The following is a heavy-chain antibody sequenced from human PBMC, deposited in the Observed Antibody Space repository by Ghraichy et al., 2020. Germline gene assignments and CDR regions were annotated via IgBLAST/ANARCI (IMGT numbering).Heavy chain of an antibody. CDR2: ISSSSSTI. CDR3: ARDLIAAALDY. Sequence: AGSLRLSCAASGFTFSSYSMNWVRQAPGKGLEWVSYISSSSSTIYYADSVKGRFTISRDNAKNSLYLQMNSLRAEDTAVYYCARDLIAAALDYWGQGTLVTVSS. J-gene: IGHJ4*02. D-gene: IGHD6-13*01. V-gene: IGHV3-48*01. CDR1: GFTFSSYS.